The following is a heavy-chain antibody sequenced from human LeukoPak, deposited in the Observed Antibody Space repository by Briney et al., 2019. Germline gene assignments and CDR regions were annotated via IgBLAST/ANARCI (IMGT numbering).Heavy chain of an antibody. CDR1: GYTFTSYG. J-gene: IGHJ6*03. V-gene: IGHV1-18*01. D-gene: IGHD2-2*01. CDR2: ISAYNGNT. CDR3: ARDRVAVGPQKYYYYYMDV. Sequence: ASVKVSCKASGYTFTSYGISWVRQAPGQGLEWMGWISAYNGNTNYAQKLQGRVTMTTDTSTSTAYMELRSLRSDDTAVYYCARDRVAVGPQKYYYYYMDVWGKGTTVTVSS.